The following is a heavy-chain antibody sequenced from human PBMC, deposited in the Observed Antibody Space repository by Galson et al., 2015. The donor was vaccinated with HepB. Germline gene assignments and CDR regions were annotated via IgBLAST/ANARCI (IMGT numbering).Heavy chain of an antibody. Sequence: SLRLSCAASGFTVSSNYMSWVRQAPGKGLEWVSVIYSGGSTYYADSVKGRFTISRDNSKNTLYLQMNSLRAEDTAVYYCARERGLITMVRESYYYYYYMDVWGKGTTVTVSS. CDR2: IYSGGST. D-gene: IGHD3-10*01. V-gene: IGHV3-53*01. CDR3: ARERGLITMVRESYYYYYYMDV. J-gene: IGHJ6*03. CDR1: GFTVSSNY.